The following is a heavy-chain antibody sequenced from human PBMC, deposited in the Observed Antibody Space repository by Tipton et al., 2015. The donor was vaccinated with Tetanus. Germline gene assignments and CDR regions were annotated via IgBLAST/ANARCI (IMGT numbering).Heavy chain of an antibody. CDR2: IWYDGSNK. D-gene: IGHD2/OR15-2a*01. J-gene: IGHJ2*01. V-gene: IGHV3-33*01. CDR3: ARDIAIVRARDWYFDV. CDR1: GFTFRSYG. Sequence: SLRLSCAASGFTFRSYGMHWVRQAPGKGLEWVALIWYDGSNKNYADSVKGRFTISRDNSKNTLYLQMNSPSAEDTAVYYCARDIAIVRARDWYFDVWGRGTLVTVSS.